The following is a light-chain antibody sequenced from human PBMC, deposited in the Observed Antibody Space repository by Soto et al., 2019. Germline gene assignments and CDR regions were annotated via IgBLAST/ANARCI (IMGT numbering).Light chain of an antibody. V-gene: IGLV2-14*03. J-gene: IGLJ2*01. CDR2: DVN. Sequence: QSVLTQPASVSGSPGQSITIACTGTSSDIGGYNYVSWYQQHPGTAPKLLIYDVNNRPSGVSDRLSGSKSGNTASLTISGLQAEDEADYYCTSYTRSNTVIFGRGTKLTVL. CDR1: SSDIGGYNY. CDR3: TSYTRSNTVI.